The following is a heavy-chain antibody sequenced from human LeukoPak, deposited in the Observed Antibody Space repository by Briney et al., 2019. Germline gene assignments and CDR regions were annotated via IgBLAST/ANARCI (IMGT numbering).Heavy chain of an antibody. V-gene: IGHV4-31*03. J-gene: IGHJ4*02. D-gene: IGHD5-18*01. CDR1: GGSISSGGYY. CDR3: ARSIQLWLGAFDY. Sequence: PSQTLSLTCTVSGGSISSGGYYWSWIRQHTGKGLEWIGYIYYSGSTYYNPSLKSRVTISVDTSKNQFSLKLSSVTAADTAVYYCARSIQLWLGAFDYWGQGTLVTVSS. CDR2: IYYSGST.